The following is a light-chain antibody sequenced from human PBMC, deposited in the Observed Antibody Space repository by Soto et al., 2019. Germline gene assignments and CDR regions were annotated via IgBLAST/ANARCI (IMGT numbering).Light chain of an antibody. CDR3: TSYTTSSPYLV. CDR1: SGDVGGYNY. J-gene: IGLJ3*02. V-gene: IGLV2-14*03. CDR2: DVT. Sequence: QCALTQPASVSGSPGQSITISCTGTSGDVGGYNYVSWYQHHPGKAPKLMIYDVTNRPSGVSNRFSGSKSGNTASLTISGLQAEDEADYYCTSYTTSSPYLVFGGGTKLTAL.